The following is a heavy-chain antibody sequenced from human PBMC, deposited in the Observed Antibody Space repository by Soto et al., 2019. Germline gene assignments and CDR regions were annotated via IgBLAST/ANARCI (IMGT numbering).Heavy chain of an antibody. J-gene: IGHJ4*01. Sequence: SETLSLTCTVSGGSISSSSYYWGWIRQPPGKGLEWIGSIYYSGSTYYNPSLKGRVTISRDRSKNQLSLKLTSVTAADTAVYYCARDYLRALDYWGHGTLVTVSS. CDR1: GGSISSSSYY. CDR3: ARDYLRALDY. CDR2: IYYSGST. D-gene: IGHD3-10*01. V-gene: IGHV4-39*07.